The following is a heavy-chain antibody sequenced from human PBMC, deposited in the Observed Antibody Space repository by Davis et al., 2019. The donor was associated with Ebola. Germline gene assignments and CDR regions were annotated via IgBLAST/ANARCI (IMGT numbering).Heavy chain of an antibody. V-gene: IGHV3-30*18. CDR1: GFTFRGYG. CDR2: ISYDGTNK. CDR3: AQEPIGTSGRYFDY. J-gene: IGHJ4*02. Sequence: GESLKISCAASGFTFRGYGMHWVRQAPGKGLEWVAVISYDGTNKNYADSVKGRFTISRDNSKNTLYLQMNSLRAEDTAVYYWAQEPIGTSGRYFDYWGQGTLVTVSS. D-gene: IGHD2-2*01.